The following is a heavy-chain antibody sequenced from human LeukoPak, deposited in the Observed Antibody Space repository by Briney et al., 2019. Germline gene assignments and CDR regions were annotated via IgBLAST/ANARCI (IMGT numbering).Heavy chain of an antibody. CDR3: ARGGSLDIVVVPAAMPAATMYCGGDCFDY. V-gene: IGHV4-4*07. CDR2: VYTSGST. CDR1: GGSISSYY. Sequence: SETLSLTCTVSGGSISSYYWSWIRQPAGKGLEWIGRVYTSGSTNYNPSLKSRVNMSVDTSKNQFSLKLSSVTAADTAVYYCARGGSLDIVVVPAAMPAATMYCGGDCFDYWGQGTLVTVSS. J-gene: IGHJ4*02. D-gene: IGHD2-2*03.